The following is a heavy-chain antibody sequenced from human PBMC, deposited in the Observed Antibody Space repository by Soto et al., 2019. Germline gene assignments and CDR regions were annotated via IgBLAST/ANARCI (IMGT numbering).Heavy chain of an antibody. Sequence: GGSLRLSCAAPGFTFSSYAMSWVRQAPGKGLEWVSAISGSGGSTYYADSVKGRFTISRDNSKNTLYLQMNSLRAEDTAVYYCAKPLVSRSSVPFDPWGQGTLVTVSS. V-gene: IGHV3-23*01. CDR1: GFTFSSYA. CDR2: ISGSGGST. CDR3: AKPLVSRSSVPFDP. J-gene: IGHJ5*02. D-gene: IGHD6-6*01.